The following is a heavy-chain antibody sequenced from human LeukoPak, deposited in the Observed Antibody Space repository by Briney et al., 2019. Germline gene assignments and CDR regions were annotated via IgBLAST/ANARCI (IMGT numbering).Heavy chain of an antibody. D-gene: IGHD4-17*01. CDR3: ARDQLYGDYGLFDY. V-gene: IGHV3-30-3*01. CDR1: GFTFSSYA. Sequence: GGSLRLSCAASGFTFSSYAMHWVRQAPGKGLEWVAVISYDGSNKYYADSVKGRFTISRDNSKNTLYLQMNSLRAENTAVYYCARDQLYGDYGLFDYWGQGTLVTVSS. J-gene: IGHJ4*02. CDR2: ISYDGSNK.